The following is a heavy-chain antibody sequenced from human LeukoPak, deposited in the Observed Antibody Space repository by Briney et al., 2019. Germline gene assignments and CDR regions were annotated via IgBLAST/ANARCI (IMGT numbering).Heavy chain of an antibody. CDR2: ISGSGGST. J-gene: IGHJ4*02. D-gene: IGHD3-9*01. Sequence: GRSLRPSCPVSGSTFSSHAMSWVRQAPGKGLEWVSAISGSGGSTYYADSVKGRFTISRDNSKNTLYLQMNSLRAEDTAVYYCAKGDDILTGYFDYWGQGTLVTVSS. V-gene: IGHV3-23*01. CDR1: GSTFSSHA. CDR3: AKGDDILTGYFDY.